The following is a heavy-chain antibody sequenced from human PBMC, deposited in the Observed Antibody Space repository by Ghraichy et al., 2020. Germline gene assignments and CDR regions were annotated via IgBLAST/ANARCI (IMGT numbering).Heavy chain of an antibody. V-gene: IGHV3-23*01. D-gene: IGHD1-14*01. Sequence: GESLNISCAASGFTFSSYAMSWVRQAPGKGLEWVSGISSSGNSAYYADSVKGRFTISRDNSKNTLYLQMNSLRADDTAVYYCAKAQQPGTDYYGMDVWGQGTTVTVSS. CDR2: ISSSGNSA. CDR1: GFTFSSYA. CDR3: AKAQQPGTDYYGMDV. J-gene: IGHJ6*02.